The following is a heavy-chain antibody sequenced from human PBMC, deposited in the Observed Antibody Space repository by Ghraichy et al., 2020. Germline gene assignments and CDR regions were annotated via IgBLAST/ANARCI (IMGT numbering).Heavy chain of an antibody. CDR3: ARGVRDSIGLADY. J-gene: IGHJ4*02. V-gene: IGHV3-7*01. CDR2: IKEDGSEK. Sequence: GALRLSCAASGFTFSNYWMTWVRQAPGKGLEWVANIKEDGSEKYYVDSVEGRFTISRDNAKNSLFLQMNSLRAEDTALYYCARGVRDSIGLADYWGQGTLVTVSS. CDR1: GFTFSNYW. D-gene: IGHD2-21*02.